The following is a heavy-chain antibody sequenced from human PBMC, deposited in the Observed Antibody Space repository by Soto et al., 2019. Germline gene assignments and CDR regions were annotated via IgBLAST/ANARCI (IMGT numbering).Heavy chain of an antibody. CDR2: IWFDGSDK. CDR1: GFTFGRHG. Sequence: QVQLVESGGDVVQPGTSLRLSCAATGFTFGRHGMHWVRQAPGKGPEWVAVIWFDGSDKYYTDSAKGQFTTSRDKPRNTLYMQMDNLRVEDTAVYYFASNQGKAHFDYWGQGTLVTVPS. D-gene: IGHD3-10*01. J-gene: IGHJ4*02. CDR3: ASNQGKAHFDY. V-gene: IGHV3-33*01.